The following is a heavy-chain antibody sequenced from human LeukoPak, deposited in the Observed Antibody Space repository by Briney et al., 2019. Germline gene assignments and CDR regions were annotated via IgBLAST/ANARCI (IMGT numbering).Heavy chain of an antibody. J-gene: IGHJ5*02. CDR2: INPNSGGT. CDR3: ARATRMVRGVIIGFDP. D-gene: IGHD3-10*01. Sequence: GASVKVSCKASGYTFTGYYMHWVRQAPGQGLEWMGWINPNSGGTNYAQKFQGRVTMTRNTSISTAYMELSSLRSEDTAVYYCARATRMVRGVIIGFDPWGQGTLVTVSS. V-gene: IGHV1-2*02. CDR1: GYTFTGYY.